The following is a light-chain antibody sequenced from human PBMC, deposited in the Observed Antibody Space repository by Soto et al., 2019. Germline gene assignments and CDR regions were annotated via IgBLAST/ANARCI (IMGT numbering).Light chain of an antibody. Sequence: EIVLTQSPGTLSLSPGDRATLSCRASETVISSHLAWYQQKPGQAPRLLIYGASKRATGIADRVSGSGSGADFTLTISRLEPEDFAVYYCQQYSSSPTTFGQGTKVEIK. CDR3: QQYSSSPTT. V-gene: IGKV3-20*01. CDR1: ETVISSH. J-gene: IGKJ1*01. CDR2: GAS.